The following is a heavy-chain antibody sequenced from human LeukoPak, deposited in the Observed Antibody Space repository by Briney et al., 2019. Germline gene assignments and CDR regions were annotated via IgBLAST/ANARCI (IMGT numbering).Heavy chain of an antibody. J-gene: IGHJ4*02. V-gene: IGHV4-38-2*01. CDR2: IYHSGST. Sequence: PSETLSLTCAVSGYSISSGYYWGWIRQPPGKGLEWIGSIYHSGSTYYNPSLKSRVTISVDTSKNQFSLKLSSVTAADTAVYYCARHTVAVGECYFDYWGQGTLVTVSS. D-gene: IGHD3-16*01. CDR3: ARHTVAVGECYFDY. CDR1: GYSISSGYY.